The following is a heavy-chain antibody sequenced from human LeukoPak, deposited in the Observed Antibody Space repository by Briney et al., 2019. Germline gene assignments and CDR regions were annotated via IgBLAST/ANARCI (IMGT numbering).Heavy chain of an antibody. CDR3: AKCGKNYYFDY. CDR1: GFTFDDYA. Sequence: PGGSLRLSCAASGFTFDDYAMHWVRQAPGKGLEWVSGISWNSGSIGYADSVKGRFTISRDNAKNSPYLQMNSLRAEDTALYYCAKCGKNYYFDYWGQGTLVTVSS. D-gene: IGHD1-14*01. V-gene: IGHV3-9*01. CDR2: ISWNSGSI. J-gene: IGHJ4*02.